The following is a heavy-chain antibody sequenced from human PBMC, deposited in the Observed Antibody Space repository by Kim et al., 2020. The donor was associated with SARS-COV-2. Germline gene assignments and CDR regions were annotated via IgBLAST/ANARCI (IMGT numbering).Heavy chain of an antibody. V-gene: IGHV1-3*01. J-gene: IGHJ4*02. CDR3: ARGRGGSYLLGY. D-gene: IGHD1-26*01. Sequence: KYSQQFQDRVTITRDTSASIAYMELSSLRSEDTAVYYCARGRGGSYLLGYWGQGTLVTVSS.